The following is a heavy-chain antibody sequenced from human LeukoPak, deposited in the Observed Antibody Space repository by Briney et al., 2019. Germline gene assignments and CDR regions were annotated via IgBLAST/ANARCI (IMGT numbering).Heavy chain of an antibody. CDR1: GFTFSSYG. D-gene: IGHD2-2*01. CDR2: ISYDGSNK. V-gene: IGHV3-30*18. Sequence: PGGSLGLSCAASGFTFSSYGMHWVRQAPGKGLEWVAVISYDGSNKYYADSVKGRFTISRDNSKNTLYLQMNSLRAEDTAVYYCAKDRAGVVVPAAWDLDYWGQGTLVTVSS. CDR3: AKDRAGVVVPAAWDLDY. J-gene: IGHJ4*02.